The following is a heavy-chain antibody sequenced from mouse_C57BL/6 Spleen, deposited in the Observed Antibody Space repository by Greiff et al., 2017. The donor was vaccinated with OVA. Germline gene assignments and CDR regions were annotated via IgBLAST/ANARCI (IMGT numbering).Heavy chain of an antibody. V-gene: IGHV1-63*01. D-gene: IGHD1-1*01. CDR2: IYPGGGST. CDR3: ARSGGSSPYYFDY. CDR1: GYTFTNYW. J-gene: IGHJ2*01. Sequence: VQLQQSGAELVRPGTSVKMSCKASGYTFTNYWIGWAKQRPGHGLEWIGDIYPGGGSTNYNEKFKGKATLTVDKSSSTAYMQLSSLTSEDSAIYSSARSGGSSPYYFDYWGKGTTLTVSS.